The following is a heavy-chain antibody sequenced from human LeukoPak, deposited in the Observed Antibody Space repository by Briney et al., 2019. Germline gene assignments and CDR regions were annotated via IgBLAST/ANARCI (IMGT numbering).Heavy chain of an antibody. D-gene: IGHD6-13*01. Sequence: GGSLRLSCAASGFTFSSYAMHWVRQAPGKGLEWVGVISYDGSNKYYAASVKGRFTISRDNSKNTLYLQMNSLRAEDTAVYYCARRAAAGTGLDYYYYGMDVWGKGTTVTVSS. CDR3: ARRAAAGTGLDYYYYGMDV. CDR2: ISYDGSNK. J-gene: IGHJ6*04. V-gene: IGHV3-30*04. CDR1: GFTFSSYA.